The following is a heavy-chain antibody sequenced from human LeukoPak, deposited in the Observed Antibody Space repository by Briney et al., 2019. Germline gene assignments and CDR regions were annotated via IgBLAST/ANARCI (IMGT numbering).Heavy chain of an antibody. CDR2: INPSGGST. V-gene: IGHV1-46*01. D-gene: IGHD2-15*01. J-gene: IGHJ4*02. CDR3: AREAPRDCSGGSCYYFDY. Sequence: ASVKVSCKASGYTFTSYYMHWVRQAPGQGLEWMGIINPSGGSTSYAQKFQGRVTMTRDMSTSTVYVELSSLRSEDTAVYYCAREAPRDCSGGSCYYFDYWGQGTLVTVSS. CDR1: GYTFTSYY.